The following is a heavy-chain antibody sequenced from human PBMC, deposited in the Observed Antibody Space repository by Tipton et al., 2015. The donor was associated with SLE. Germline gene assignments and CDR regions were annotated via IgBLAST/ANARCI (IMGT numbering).Heavy chain of an antibody. CDR1: GGSISSSSYY. CDR3: ARGNMKQWLADY. V-gene: IGHV4-31*03. J-gene: IGHJ4*02. Sequence: TLSLTCTVSGGSISSSSYYWGWIRQPPGKGLEWIGYIYYSGSTYYNPSLKSRVTISVDTSKNQFSLKLSSVTAADTAVYYCARGNMKQWLADYWGQGTLVTVSS. D-gene: IGHD6-19*01. CDR2: IYYSGST.